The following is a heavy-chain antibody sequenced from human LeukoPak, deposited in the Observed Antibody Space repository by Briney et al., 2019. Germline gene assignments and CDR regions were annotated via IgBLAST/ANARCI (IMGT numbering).Heavy chain of an antibody. CDR1: GFTLSSSY. V-gene: IGHV3-74*01. J-gene: IGHJ4*02. CDR3: ARGSSVVALD. D-gene: IGHD2-15*01. CDR2: INSDGSNT. Sequence: GGSLRLSCAASGFTLSSSYMHWVRQVPGKGLEWVSGINSDGSNTGYAGSVKGRFTISRDNAKNTLYLQMNSLRAEDTAVYYCARGSSVVALDWGQGTLVTVSS.